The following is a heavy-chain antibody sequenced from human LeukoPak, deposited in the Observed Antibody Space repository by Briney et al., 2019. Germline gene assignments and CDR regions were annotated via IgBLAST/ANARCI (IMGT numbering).Heavy chain of an antibody. V-gene: IGHV1-69*13. CDR2: IIPIFGTA. CDR3: ASGGVRGSYYLYYFDY. CDR1: GYTFTSYA. J-gene: IGHJ4*02. D-gene: IGHD1-26*01. Sequence: SVKVSCKASGYTFTSYAISWVRQAPGQGLEWMGGIIPIFGTANYAQKFQGRVTITADESTSTAYMELSSLRSEDTAVYYCASGGVRGSYYLYYFDYWGQGTLVTVSS.